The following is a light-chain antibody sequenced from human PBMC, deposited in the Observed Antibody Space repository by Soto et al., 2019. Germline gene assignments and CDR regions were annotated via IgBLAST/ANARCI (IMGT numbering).Light chain of an antibody. CDR2: EVS. V-gene: IGLV2-14*01. Sequence: QSALTQPASVSGSPGQSITISCTGTSSDVGGYNYVSWYQQYPGKAPKLMIYEVSKRPSGVSNRFSASKSGNTASLTISGLQAEDEADYYCNSYTSIRTHVFATGTKLTVL. CDR3: NSYTSIRTHV. CDR1: SSDVGGYNY. J-gene: IGLJ1*01.